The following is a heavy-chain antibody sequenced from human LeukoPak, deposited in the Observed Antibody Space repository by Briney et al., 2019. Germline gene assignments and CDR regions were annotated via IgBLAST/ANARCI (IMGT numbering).Heavy chain of an antibody. V-gene: IGHV3-21*01. Sequence: PGGSLRLSCAASGVTFSSSTMNWVRQAPGKGLEWVSSISSSNIYYADSVKGRFSISRGNARNSLYLQMNSLRAEDTAVYYCANSSSSRGVVNWFDPWGQGTLVTVSS. CDR2: ISSSNI. CDR3: ANSSSSRGVVNWFDP. J-gene: IGHJ5*02. CDR1: GVTFSSST. D-gene: IGHD6-6*01.